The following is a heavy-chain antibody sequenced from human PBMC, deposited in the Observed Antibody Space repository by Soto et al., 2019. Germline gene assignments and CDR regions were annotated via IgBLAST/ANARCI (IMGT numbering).Heavy chain of an antibody. CDR1: GDTFMYYA. CDR3: ARTYIAASRPTASDL. D-gene: IGHD6-13*01. Sequence: QVQLVQSGAEVRKPGSSVKVSCKASGDTFMYYAFTWVRQAPGQGLEWVGQAITVFGTTNHAQKFQGRVTFTADESTSTAYMELSSLRFEDTAVYFCARTYIAASRPTASDLWGQGTMVTVSS. J-gene: IGHJ3*01. V-gene: IGHV1-69*01. CDR2: AITVFGTT.